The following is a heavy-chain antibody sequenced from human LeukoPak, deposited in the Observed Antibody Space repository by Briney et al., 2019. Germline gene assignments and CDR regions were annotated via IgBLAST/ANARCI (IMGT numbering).Heavy chain of an antibody. CDR2: ISGSGGST. CDR3: TKSFGPVIAAAGAGTD. J-gene: IGHJ4*02. D-gene: IGHD6-13*01. Sequence: GGSLRLSCGASGFTFRSYAMSWVRQAPGKGLEWVSVISGSGGSTYYADSVKGRFTISRDNSKSTLYMQMNSLRAEDTAVYYCTKSFGPVIAAAGAGTDWGQGTLVTVSS. CDR1: GFTFRSYA. V-gene: IGHV3-23*01.